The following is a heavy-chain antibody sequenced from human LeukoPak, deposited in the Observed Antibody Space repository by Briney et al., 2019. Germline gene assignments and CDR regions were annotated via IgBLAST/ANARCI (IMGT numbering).Heavy chain of an antibody. Sequence: PGGSLRLSCAASGFTFSSNSMNWVRQAPGKGLEWVSYISSTGGTIYYADSMKGRFTISRDNSKNTLYLQMNSLRAEDTAVYYCARDGPYSSSWSVYWGQGTLVTVSS. CDR3: ARDGPYSSSWSVY. J-gene: IGHJ4*02. V-gene: IGHV3-48*01. D-gene: IGHD6-13*01. CDR2: ISSTGGTI. CDR1: GFTFSSNS.